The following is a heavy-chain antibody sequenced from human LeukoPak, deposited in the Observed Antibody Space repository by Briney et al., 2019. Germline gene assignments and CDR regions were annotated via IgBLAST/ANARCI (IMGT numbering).Heavy chain of an antibody. CDR1: GGSISSYD. V-gene: IGHV4-4*09. Sequence: SETLSLTCTVSGGSISSYDLSWVRQPPGKGLEWIGYIYSSGGTNDNPSLKSRVTISVDMSKTQFSPKLSSVTAADTAVYYCARHGYCSGGSCGRSFDPWGQGTLVTVSS. CDR2: IYSSGGT. CDR3: ARHGYCSGGSCGRSFDP. D-gene: IGHD2-15*01. J-gene: IGHJ5*02.